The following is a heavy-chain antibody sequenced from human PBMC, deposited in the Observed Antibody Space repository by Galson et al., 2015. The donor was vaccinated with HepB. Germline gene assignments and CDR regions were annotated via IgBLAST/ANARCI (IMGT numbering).Heavy chain of an antibody. V-gene: IGHV3-21*01. CDR3: AREGYSGYDCGY. Sequence: SLRLSCAASGFTFSSYIMNWVRQAPGKGLEWVSCISSSSSYRHYADSVKGRFTISRDNAKNSLYLQMNSLGAEDTAVYYCAREGYSGYDCGYWGQGTLVTVSS. J-gene: IGHJ4*02. CDR2: ISSSSSYR. D-gene: IGHD5-12*01. CDR1: GFTFSSYI.